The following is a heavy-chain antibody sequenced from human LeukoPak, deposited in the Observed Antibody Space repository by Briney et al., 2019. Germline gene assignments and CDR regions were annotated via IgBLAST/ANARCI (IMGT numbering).Heavy chain of an antibody. V-gene: IGHV4-34*01. CDR3: AGGLQLLLYYYMDV. D-gene: IGHD5-24*01. J-gene: IGHJ6*03. CDR2: INHSGST. CDR1: GGSFSGYY. Sequence: PSETLSLTCAVYGGSFSGYYWSWIRQPPGKGLEWIGEINHSGSTNCNPSLKSRVTISVDTSKNQFSLKLSSVTAADTAVYYCAGGLQLLLYYYMDVWGKGATVTVSS.